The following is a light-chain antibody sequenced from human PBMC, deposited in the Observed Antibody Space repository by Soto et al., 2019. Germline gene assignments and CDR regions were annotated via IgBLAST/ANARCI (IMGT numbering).Light chain of an antibody. CDR3: SSYTTSNTQV. Sequence: QSVLTQPASVSGSPGQSITISCTGTSSDVGTYNYVSWYQHRPGKAPKLMIYDVSYRPSGVSNRFSGPKSANTASLTISGLQAEDEADYYCSSYTTSNTQVFGGGTKVTVL. CDR2: DVS. CDR1: SSDVGTYNY. J-gene: IGLJ3*02. V-gene: IGLV2-14*01.